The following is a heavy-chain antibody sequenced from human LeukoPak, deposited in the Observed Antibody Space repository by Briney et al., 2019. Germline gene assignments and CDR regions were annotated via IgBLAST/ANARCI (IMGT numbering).Heavy chain of an antibody. CDR1: GFAFSRYW. CDR2: MNQDGSEI. D-gene: IGHD5-18*01. V-gene: IGHV3-7*01. J-gene: IGHJ4*02. CDR3: ARERGYSYGYADY. Sequence: GGSLRLSCVGSGFAFSRYWLNWVRQAPGKGLEWVANMNQDGSEIYYLDSVKGRFTISRDNTKNSLYLQLNSLRAEDTAIYYCARERGYSYGYADYWGQGTLVTVSS.